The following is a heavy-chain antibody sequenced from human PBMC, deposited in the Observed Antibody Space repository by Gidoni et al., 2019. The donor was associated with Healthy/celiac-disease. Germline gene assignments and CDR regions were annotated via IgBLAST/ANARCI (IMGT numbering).Heavy chain of an antibody. D-gene: IGHD1-26*01. J-gene: IGHJ4*02. CDR1: GFTFSSYG. CDR3: ARDGSVGWELRWEEY. V-gene: IGHV3-33*01. Sequence: VQLVESGGGVVQPGRSLSLSCAASGFTFSSYGMHWVRQAPGKGLEWVAVIWYDGSNKYYADSVKGRFIISRDNSKNTLYLQMNSLRAEDTAVYYCARDGSVGWELRWEEYWGQGTLVTVSS. CDR2: IWYDGSNK.